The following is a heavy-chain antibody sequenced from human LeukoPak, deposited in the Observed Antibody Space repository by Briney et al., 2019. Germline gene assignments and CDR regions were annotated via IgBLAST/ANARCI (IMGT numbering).Heavy chain of an antibody. J-gene: IGHJ4*02. Sequence: ASVKVSCKASGGTFSSYAISWVRQAPRQVLEWMGWINPNSGGTNYAQKFQGRVTMTRDTSISTAYMELSRLRSDDTAVYYCARASLRHFDWGQGTLVTVSS. CDR1: GGTFSSYA. CDR2: INPNSGGT. V-gene: IGHV1-2*02. D-gene: IGHD3-9*01. CDR3: ARASLRHFD.